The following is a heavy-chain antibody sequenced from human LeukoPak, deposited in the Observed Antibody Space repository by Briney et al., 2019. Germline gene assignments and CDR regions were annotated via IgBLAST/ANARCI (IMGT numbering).Heavy chain of an antibody. CDR3: ARARIRWELSFDY. CDR1: GGSISSGGYY. CDR2: IYYSGST. D-gene: IGHD1-26*01. V-gene: IGHV4-31*03. J-gene: IGHJ4*02. Sequence: SETLSLTCTVSGGSISSGGYYWSWIRQHPGKGLEWIGYIYYSGSTYYNPSLKSRVTISVDTSKNQFSLKLSSVTAADTAVYYCARARIRWELSFDYWGQGTLVTVSS.